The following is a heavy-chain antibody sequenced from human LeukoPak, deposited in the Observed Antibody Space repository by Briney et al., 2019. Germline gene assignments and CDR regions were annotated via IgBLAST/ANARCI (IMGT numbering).Heavy chain of an antibody. CDR1: GYTFTSYA. J-gene: IGHJ6*02. CDR3: ARIMITFGGSYGMDV. Sequence: ASVKVSCKASGYTFTSYAMHWVRQAPGQRLEWMGWINAGNGNTKYSQKFQGRVTITRDTSASTAYMELSSLRSEDTAVYYCARIMITFGGSYGMDVWGQGTTVTVSS. D-gene: IGHD3-16*01. CDR2: INAGNGNT. V-gene: IGHV1-3*01.